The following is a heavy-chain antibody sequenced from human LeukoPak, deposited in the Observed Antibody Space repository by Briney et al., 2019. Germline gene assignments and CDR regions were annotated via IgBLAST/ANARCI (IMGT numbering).Heavy chain of an antibody. V-gene: IGHV3-48*04. CDR1: GFTFSSYS. CDR3: ARDYYGSGSPFAFDI. J-gene: IGHJ3*02. D-gene: IGHD3-10*01. CDR2: ISSSSSTI. Sequence: PGGSLRLPCAASGFTFSSYSMNWVRQAPGKGLEWVSYISSSSSTIYYADSVKGRFTISRDNAKNSLYLQMNSLRAEDTAVYYCARDYYGSGSPFAFDIWGQGTMVTVSS.